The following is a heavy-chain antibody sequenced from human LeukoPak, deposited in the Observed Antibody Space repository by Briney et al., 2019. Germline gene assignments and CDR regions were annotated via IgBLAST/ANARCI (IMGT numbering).Heavy chain of an antibody. CDR3: AALVVTATRDY. J-gene: IGHJ4*02. CDR1: GGSFSGYY. Sequence: SETLSLTCAVYGGSFSGYYWSWIRQPPGKGLEWIGEINHSGSTNYNPSLKSRVTISVDTYKNQFSLKLSSVTAADTAVYYCAALVVTATRDYWGQGTLVTVSS. D-gene: IGHD2-21*02. CDR2: INHSGST. V-gene: IGHV4-34*01.